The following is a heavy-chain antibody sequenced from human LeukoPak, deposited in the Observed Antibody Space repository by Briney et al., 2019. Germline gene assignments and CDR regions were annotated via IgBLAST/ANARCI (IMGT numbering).Heavy chain of an antibody. CDR3: AFYRGVPTVTSVRPKASYYYYMDV. Sequence: GASVKVSCKASGYTFTGYYMHWVRQAPGQGLEWMGRINPNSGGTNYAQKFQGRVTMTRDTSISTAYMELSRLRSDDTAVYYCAFYRGVPTVTSVRPKASYYYYMDVWGKGTTVTVSS. CDR2: INPNSGGT. V-gene: IGHV1-2*06. CDR1: GYTFTGYY. D-gene: IGHD4-11*01. J-gene: IGHJ6*03.